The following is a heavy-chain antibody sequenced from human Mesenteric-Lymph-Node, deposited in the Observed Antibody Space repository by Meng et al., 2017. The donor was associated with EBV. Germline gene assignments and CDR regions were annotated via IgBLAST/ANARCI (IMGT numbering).Heavy chain of an antibody. CDR3: ARAPAAAATRVDY. CDR1: GYTFTSYG. CDR2: FNGYNGNT. J-gene: IGHJ4*02. D-gene: IGHD6-13*01. V-gene: IGHV1-18*01. Sequence: QVQLVQSGAEVQKPGASVTVSGKASGYTFTSYGFSWVRQAPGQGLEWMGWFNGYNGNTKYAQKLQGRVTMTTDTSTTTAYMELRSLTSDDTAVYYCARAPAAAATRVDYWGQGTLVTVST.